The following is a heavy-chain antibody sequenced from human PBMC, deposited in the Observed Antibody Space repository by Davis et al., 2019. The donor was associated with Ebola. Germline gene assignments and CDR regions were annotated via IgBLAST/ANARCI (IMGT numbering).Heavy chain of an antibody. CDR3: ARRRDSTWYFDL. D-gene: IGHD5-24*01. CDR2: IYYSGST. J-gene: IGHJ2*01. Sequence: SETLSLTCTVSGGSISSGDYYWSWIRQPPGKGLEWIGYIYYSGSTNTNPSLKSRVTISVDTSKNQFSLKLSSVTAADTAVYYCARRRDSTWYFDLWGRGTLVTVSS. CDR1: GGSISSGDYY. V-gene: IGHV4-61*08.